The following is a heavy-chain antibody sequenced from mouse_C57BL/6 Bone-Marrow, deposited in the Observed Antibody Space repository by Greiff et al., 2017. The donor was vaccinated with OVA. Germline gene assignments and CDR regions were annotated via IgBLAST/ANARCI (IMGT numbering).Heavy chain of an antibody. CDR2: SRNKANDYTT. J-gene: IGHJ1*01. D-gene: IGHD1-1*01. CDR1: GFTFSDFY. Sequence: EVKLVESGGGLVQPGGSLRLSCATSGFTFSDFYMEWVRQPPGKRLEWIAASRNKANDYTTEYSASVKGRFIVSRDTSQSILYLQMKALRAEDTAIYYCARDYYGSSYWYFDVWGAGTTVTVSS. V-gene: IGHV7-1*02. CDR3: ARDYYGSSYWYFDV.